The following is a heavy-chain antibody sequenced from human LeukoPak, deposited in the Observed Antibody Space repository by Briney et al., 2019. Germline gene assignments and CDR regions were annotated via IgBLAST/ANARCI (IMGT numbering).Heavy chain of an antibody. D-gene: IGHD6-19*01. J-gene: IGHJ6*02. CDR2: ISAYNGNT. Sequence: ASVKVSCKSSAYTFTCYGNSWVRLPQAQGLERVGGISAYNGNTNYAQKLQGRVTMTTDTSTTTAYMELRRLRSDDTAVYYCAREGAVAGMDYYYGMDVWGQGTTVTVSS. CDR1: AYTFTCYG. V-gene: IGHV1-18*01. CDR3: AREGAVAGMDYYYGMDV.